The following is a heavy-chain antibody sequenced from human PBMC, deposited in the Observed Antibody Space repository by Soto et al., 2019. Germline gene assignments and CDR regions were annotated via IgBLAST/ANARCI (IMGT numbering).Heavy chain of an antibody. Sequence: SVKVSCKASGGTFSSYAISWVRQAPGQGLEWMGGIIPIFGTANYAQKFQGRVTITADESTSTAYMELSSLRSEDTAVYYCAAKFRTPMITFGGAHPWGQGTLVTVSS. V-gene: IGHV1-69*13. CDR1: GGTFSSYA. CDR3: AAKFRTPMITFGGAHP. CDR2: IIPIFGTA. J-gene: IGHJ4*02. D-gene: IGHD3-16*01.